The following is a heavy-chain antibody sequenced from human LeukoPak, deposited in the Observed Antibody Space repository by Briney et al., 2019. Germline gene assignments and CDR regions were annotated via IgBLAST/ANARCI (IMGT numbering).Heavy chain of an antibody. J-gene: IGHJ4*02. CDR3: AKDEADSLGIWNDEQEY. CDR2: ISAYNGNT. Sequence: ASVKVSCKASGYTFTSYGVSWVRQAPGQGLEWMGRISAYNGNTNYAQMFQGRVTMTTDTSTNTAYMELRSLRSEDTAVYYCAKDEADSLGIWNDEQEYWGQGTLVTVSS. D-gene: IGHD1-1*01. CDR1: GYTFTSYG. V-gene: IGHV1-18*01.